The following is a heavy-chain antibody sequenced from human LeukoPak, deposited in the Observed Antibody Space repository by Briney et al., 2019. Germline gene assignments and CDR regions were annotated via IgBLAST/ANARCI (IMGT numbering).Heavy chain of an antibody. D-gene: IGHD6-13*01. CDR3: ARDTRRSSSWYSAFDI. CDR1: GFTFSSYA. V-gene: IGHV3-30-3*01. J-gene: IGHJ3*02. Sequence: GGSLRLSCAASGFTFSSYAMHWVRQAPGKGLEWVAVISYDGSNKYYADSVKGRFTISRDNSKNTLNLQMNSLRAEDTAVYYCARDTRRSSSWYSAFDIWGQGTMVTVSS. CDR2: ISYDGSNK.